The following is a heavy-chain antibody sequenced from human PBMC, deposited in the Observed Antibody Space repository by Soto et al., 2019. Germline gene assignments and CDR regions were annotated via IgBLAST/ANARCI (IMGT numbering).Heavy chain of an antibody. CDR3: ARGERGYSYGFAKSDY. D-gene: IGHD5-18*01. Sequence: PGGSMRLSCAASGFTFSSYSMNWVRQAPGKGLEWVSYISSSSSTIYYADSVKGRFTISRDNAKNSLYLQMNSLRDEDTAVYYCARGERGYSYGFAKSDYWGQGTLVTVSS. J-gene: IGHJ4*02. V-gene: IGHV3-48*02. CDR1: GFTFSSYS. CDR2: ISSSSSTI.